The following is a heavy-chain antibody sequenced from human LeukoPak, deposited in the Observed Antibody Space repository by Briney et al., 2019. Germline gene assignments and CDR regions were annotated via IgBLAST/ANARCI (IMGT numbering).Heavy chain of an antibody. CDR1: GGTFSSYT. V-gene: IGHV1-69*02. Sequence: ASVKLSCKASGGTFSSYTISWVRQAPGQGVEWMGRIIPILRIANYAQKFQGGVTITADKSTSTAYMELSSLRSEDTAVYYCARATIGYCSSTSCRNYYYGMDVWGQGTTVTVSS. CDR3: ARATIGYCSSTSCRNYYYGMDV. J-gene: IGHJ6*02. CDR2: IIPILRIA. D-gene: IGHD2-2*01.